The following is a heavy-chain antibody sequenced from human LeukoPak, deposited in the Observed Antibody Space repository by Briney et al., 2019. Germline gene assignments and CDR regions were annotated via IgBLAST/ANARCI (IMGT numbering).Heavy chain of an antibody. J-gene: IGHJ6*03. CDR1: GYTFTGYY. Sequence: ASVKVSCKASGYTFTGYYMHCVRQAPGQGLGWMGWINPNSGGTNYAQKFQGRATMTRDTSISTAYMKLRRLRSDDTAVYYCARDPGRDSSSWFYNYYYMDVWGKGPTVTVSS. CDR2: INPNSGGT. CDR3: ARDPGRDSSSWFYNYYYMDV. D-gene: IGHD6-13*01. V-gene: IGHV1-2*02.